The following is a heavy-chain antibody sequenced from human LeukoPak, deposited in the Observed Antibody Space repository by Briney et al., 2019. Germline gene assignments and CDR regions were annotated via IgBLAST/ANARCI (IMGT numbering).Heavy chain of an antibody. CDR1: GGSFSGYY. D-gene: IGHD3-22*01. V-gene: IGHV4-34*01. Sequence: SETLSLTCAVYGGSFSGYYWSWIRQPPGKGLEWIGEINHSGSTNYNPSLKSRVTISVDTSKNQFSPKLSSVTAADTAVYYCARADSSGYFDYWGKGTLVTVSS. CDR3: ARADSSGYFDY. J-gene: IGHJ4*02. CDR2: INHSGST.